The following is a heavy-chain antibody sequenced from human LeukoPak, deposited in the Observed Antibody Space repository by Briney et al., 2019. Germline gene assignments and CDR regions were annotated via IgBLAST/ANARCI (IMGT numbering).Heavy chain of an antibody. CDR2: TYSGGST. Sequence: EGSLRLSCAASGFTVSSNCMSWVRQAPGKGLGWVSTTYSGGSTYNTDCVKGRFTISRDNSKNTLYLQMNSLRAEDTAVYYCARDRTGQQLISRKEYYYMDVWGKGTTVTISS. J-gene: IGHJ6*03. D-gene: IGHD4-11*01. V-gene: IGHV3-66*01. CDR1: GFTVSSNC. CDR3: ARDRTGQQLISRKEYYYMDV.